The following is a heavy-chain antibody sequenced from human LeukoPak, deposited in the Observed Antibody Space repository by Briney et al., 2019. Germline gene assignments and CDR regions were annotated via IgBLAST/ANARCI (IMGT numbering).Heavy chain of an antibody. D-gene: IGHD3-22*01. Sequence: SETLSLTCAVSGGFISSTGYCWAWIRQPPGKGLEWIGTIYYSGSTYHNTSLKSRITMSVDTSRNQFSLKLSSVDAADTAVYYCAKAGVRYFDSSGLYAFDFWGQGTTVTVSS. J-gene: IGHJ3*01. CDR3: AKAGVRYFDSSGLYAFDF. V-gene: IGHV4-39*01. CDR2: IYYSGST. CDR1: GGFISSTGYC.